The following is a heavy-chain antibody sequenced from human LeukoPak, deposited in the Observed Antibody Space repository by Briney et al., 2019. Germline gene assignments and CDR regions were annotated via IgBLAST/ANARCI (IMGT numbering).Heavy chain of an antibody. CDR1: GFTFSSHW. Sequence: PGGSLRLSCAASGFTFSSHWMSWVRQAPGKGLEGVANIKQDGSETYYMDSVKGRFTISRDNAKSSLYLQMNSLRAEDTAVYFCARGSRYYYYYMDVWGKGTTVTVSS. CDR2: IKQDGSET. CDR3: ARGSRYYYYYMDV. D-gene: IGHD3-10*01. J-gene: IGHJ6*03. V-gene: IGHV3-7*01.